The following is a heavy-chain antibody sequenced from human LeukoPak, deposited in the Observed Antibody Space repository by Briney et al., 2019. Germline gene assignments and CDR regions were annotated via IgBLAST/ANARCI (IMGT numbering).Heavy chain of an antibody. J-gene: IGHJ4*02. CDR1: GFTVSGYF. V-gene: IGHV3-53*01. Sequence: GGSLRLSCAASGFTVSGYFMSWVRQAPGKGLEWVSVLYSGATTYYAADVKGRFTISRDNSKNSLYLQMNSLRVEDTAVYYCARGGAARSFDQWGQGTLVTVSS. D-gene: IGHD2-15*01. CDR3: ARGGAARSFDQ. CDR2: LYSGATT.